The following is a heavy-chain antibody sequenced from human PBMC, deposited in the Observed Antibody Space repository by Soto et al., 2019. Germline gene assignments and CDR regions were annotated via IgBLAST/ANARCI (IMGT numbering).Heavy chain of an antibody. CDR2: INHSGST. D-gene: IGHD6-19*01. CDR1: GGSFSGYY. J-gene: IGHJ4*02. Sequence: QVQLQQWGAGLLKPSETLSLTCAVYGGSFSGYYWSWIRQPPGKGLEWIGEINHSGSTNYNPSLKTRXXIXVXSSKNQFPLKLSSVTAADTAVYYCAGEGIAVAGDDYWGQGTLVTVSS. V-gene: IGHV4-34*01. CDR3: AGEGIAVAGDDY.